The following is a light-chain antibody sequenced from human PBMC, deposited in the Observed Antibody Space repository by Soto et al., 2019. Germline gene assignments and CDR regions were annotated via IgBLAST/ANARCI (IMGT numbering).Light chain of an antibody. CDR3: QQYDSSPWT. Sequence: IVWTQSPGTLSLSPGERATLSCRASQSVSSSYLAWYQQKPGQTPRLLIYGASSRATGIPDRFSGSGSGTDFTLTLSRLEPEDFAVYYCQQYDSSPWTFGQGTKVEIK. CDR1: QSVSSSY. CDR2: GAS. V-gene: IGKV3-20*01. J-gene: IGKJ1*01.